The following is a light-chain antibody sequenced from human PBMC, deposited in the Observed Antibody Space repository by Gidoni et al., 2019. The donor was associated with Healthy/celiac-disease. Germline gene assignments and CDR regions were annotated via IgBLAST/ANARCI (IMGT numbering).Light chain of an antibody. CDR1: HSISSY. J-gene: IGKJ1*01. CDR3: KQSYSTPPT. V-gene: IGKV1-39*01. Sequence: DIHITQSQSSLSASVGDRVTSSCRASHSISSYLNWYQQKPGKAPKLLIYAASSLQSGVPSRFSGSGSGKDFTLTISSLQPEDFATYYCKQSYSTPPTFGQGTKVEIK. CDR2: AAS.